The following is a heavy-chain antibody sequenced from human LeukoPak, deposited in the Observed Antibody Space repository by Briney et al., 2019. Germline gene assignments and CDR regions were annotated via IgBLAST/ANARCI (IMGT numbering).Heavy chain of an antibody. CDR2: IIPIFGTA. CDR3: AKKGVIMIRGYIDY. D-gene: IGHD3-10*01. CDR1: GGTFSSYA. Sequence: GASVKVSCKASGGTFSSYAISWVRQAPGQGLEWMGGIIPIFGTANCAQKFQGRVTITADESTSTAYMELSSLRSEDTAVYYCAKKGVIMIRGYIDYWGQGTLVTVSS. J-gene: IGHJ4*02. V-gene: IGHV1-69*13.